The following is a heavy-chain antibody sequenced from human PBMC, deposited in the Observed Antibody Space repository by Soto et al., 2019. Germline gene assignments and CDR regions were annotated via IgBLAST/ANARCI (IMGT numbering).Heavy chain of an antibody. Sequence: SQTLTLTCVISGDSVSSNTVAWNWIRPSPSGGLEWLGRTYYRSKWSHDYAVSVESRITINPDTSKNQFSLQLDSVTPADTAVYFCARDSPGYGDYVLFDYWGQGTRVTVSS. J-gene: IGHJ4*02. CDR1: GDSVSSNTVA. CDR2: TYYRSKWSH. CDR3: ARDSPGYGDYVLFDY. D-gene: IGHD4-17*01. V-gene: IGHV6-1*01.